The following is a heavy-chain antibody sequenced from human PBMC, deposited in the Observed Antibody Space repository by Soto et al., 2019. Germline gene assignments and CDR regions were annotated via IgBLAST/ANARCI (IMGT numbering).Heavy chain of an antibody. V-gene: IGHV3-74*01. CDR2: IDHDGPT. CDR3: VRDSHGDY. J-gene: IGHJ4*02. CDR1: GFTFSNYG. Sequence: EVQLVESGGGLVQPGGSLALSWAGSGFTFSNYGMHWVRQASGKGLEWVSRIDHDGPTDYADSVRGRFTISRDNAENTLSLQMNSLRPEDTAVYYCVRDSHGDYWGQGTLVTVSS.